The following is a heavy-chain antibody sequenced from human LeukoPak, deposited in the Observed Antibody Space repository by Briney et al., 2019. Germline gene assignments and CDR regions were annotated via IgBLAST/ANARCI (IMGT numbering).Heavy chain of an antibody. V-gene: IGHV3-23*01. CDR1: GFTFSSYA. CDR3: AKDQGYYDSSRIV. Sequence: GGSLRLSCAASGFTFSSYAMSWVRQAPGKGLEWVPAISGSGGSTYYADSVKGQFTISRDNSKNTLYLQMSSLRAGDTAVYYCAKDQGYYDSSRIVWGQGTLVTVSS. D-gene: IGHD3-22*01. J-gene: IGHJ4*02. CDR2: ISGSGGST.